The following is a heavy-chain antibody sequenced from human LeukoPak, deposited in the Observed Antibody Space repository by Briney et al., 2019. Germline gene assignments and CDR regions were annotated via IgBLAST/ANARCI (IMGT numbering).Heavy chain of an antibody. CDR2: ISGSGGST. CDR1: GFTFSSYA. J-gene: IGHJ4*02. D-gene: IGHD6-19*01. Sequence: GGSLRLSCAASGFTFSSYAMSWVHQAPGKGLEWVSAISGSGGSTYYADSVKGRFTISRDNSKNTLYLQMNSLRAEDTAVYYCVQQWLFHYFDYWGQGTLVTVSS. CDR3: VQQWLFHYFDY. V-gene: IGHV3-23*01.